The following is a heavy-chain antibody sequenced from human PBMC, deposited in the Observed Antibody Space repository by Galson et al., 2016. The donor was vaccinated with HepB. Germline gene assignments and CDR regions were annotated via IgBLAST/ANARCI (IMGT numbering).Heavy chain of an antibody. Sequence: LSLTCAVYGGSFSGYYWSWIRQPPGKGLEWIGEINHSGSTNYNPSLKSRVTISVDTSKNQFSLKLSPVTAADTAVYYCARVGSGWSYYYYYYGMDVWGQGTTVTVSS. CDR3: ARVGSGWSYYYYYYGMDV. CDR1: GGSFSGYY. J-gene: IGHJ6*02. V-gene: IGHV4-34*01. D-gene: IGHD6-19*01. CDR2: INHSGST.